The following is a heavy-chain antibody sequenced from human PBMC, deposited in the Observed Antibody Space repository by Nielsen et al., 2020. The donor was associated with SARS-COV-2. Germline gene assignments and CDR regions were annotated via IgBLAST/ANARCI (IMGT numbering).Heavy chain of an antibody. Sequence: WIRQPPGKGLEWIGSIYYSGSTYYNPSLKSRVTISVDTSKNQFSLKLSSVTAADTAVYYCARVDAGKEGATLVFDYWGQGTLVTVSS. V-gene: IGHV4-39*01. CDR2: IYYSGST. CDR3: ARVDAGKEGATLVFDY. D-gene: IGHD5-12*01. J-gene: IGHJ4*02.